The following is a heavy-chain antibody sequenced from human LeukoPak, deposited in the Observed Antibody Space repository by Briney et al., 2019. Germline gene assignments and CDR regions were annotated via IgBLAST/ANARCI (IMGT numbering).Heavy chain of an antibody. J-gene: IGHJ6*02. Sequence: PSETLSLTCTVSGGSISSSSYYWGWIRQPPGKGLEWIGYIYYSGSTNYNPSLKSRVTISVDTSKNQFSLKLSSVTAADTAVYYCARDLLVPKGLWFGELRASYGMDVWGQGTTVTVSS. CDR1: GGSISSSSYY. V-gene: IGHV4-61*01. CDR2: IYYSGST. D-gene: IGHD3-10*01. CDR3: ARDLLVPKGLWFGELRASYGMDV.